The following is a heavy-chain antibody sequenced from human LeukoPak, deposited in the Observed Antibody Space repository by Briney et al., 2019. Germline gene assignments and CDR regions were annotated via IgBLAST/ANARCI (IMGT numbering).Heavy chain of an antibody. CDR3: ARDQPENYYDSSGYYYGMDV. CDR2: ISSSGTTI. V-gene: IGHV3-48*03. D-gene: IGHD3-22*01. CDR1: GFTFSSYE. Sequence: GGSLRLSCAASGFTFSSYEMNWVRQAPGKGLEWVSYISSSGTTIYYADSVKGRFTISRDNAKNSLYLQMNSLRAEDTAVYYCARDQPENYYDSSGYYYGMDVWGQGTTVTVSS. J-gene: IGHJ6*02.